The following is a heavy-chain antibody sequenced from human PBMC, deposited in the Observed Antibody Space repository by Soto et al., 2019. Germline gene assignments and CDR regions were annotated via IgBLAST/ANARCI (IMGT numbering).Heavy chain of an antibody. D-gene: IGHD3-16*02. Sequence: TLSLTCTVSGGSSISGGYYWSWIRQHPGKGLEWIGYIYYSGSTYYNPSLKSRVTISVDTSKNQFSLKLSSVTAADTAVYYCARAIYDYVWGSYPLLNWFDPWGQGTLVTVS. CDR2: IYYSGST. CDR3: ARAIYDYVWGSYPLLNWFDP. V-gene: IGHV4-31*03. J-gene: IGHJ5*02. CDR1: GGSSISGGYY.